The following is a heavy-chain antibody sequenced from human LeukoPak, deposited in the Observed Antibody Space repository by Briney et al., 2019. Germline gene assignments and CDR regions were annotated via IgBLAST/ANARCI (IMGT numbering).Heavy chain of an antibody. D-gene: IGHD5-18*01. J-gene: IGHJ4*02. CDR1: GFTFNNYA. V-gene: IGHV3-23*01. Sequence: GGSLRLSCAASGFTFNNYAMTWVRQAPGKGLEWVSVINGGGSSYYADSVKGRFTVSRDNSKNTLYLQMSSLRDEDTAVYYCAKGQGYNYGDSIDYWGQGTLVTVSS. CDR3: AKGQGYNYGDSIDY. CDR2: INGGGSS.